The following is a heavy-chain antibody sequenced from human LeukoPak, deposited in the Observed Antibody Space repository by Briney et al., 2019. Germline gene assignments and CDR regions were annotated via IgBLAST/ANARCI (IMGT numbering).Heavy chain of an antibody. CDR3: TRGLGYCSSTTCYPWFGP. J-gene: IGHJ5*02. Sequence: SETLSLTCTVSGGSISSYYWSWIRQPPGKGLEWIGYIYCSGNTNYNPSLRSRVTMSVDTSKNQFSLKLSSVTAADTAVYYCTRGLGYCSSTTCYPWFGPWGQGTLVTVSS. V-gene: IGHV4-59*01. CDR1: GGSISSYY. CDR2: IYCSGNT. D-gene: IGHD2-2*01.